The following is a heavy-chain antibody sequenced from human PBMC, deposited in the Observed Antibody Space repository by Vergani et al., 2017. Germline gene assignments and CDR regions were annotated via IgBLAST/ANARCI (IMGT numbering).Heavy chain of an antibody. D-gene: IGHD3-9*01. CDR2: INTGNGNT. Sequence: QVQLVQSGAEVKKPGASVKVSCKASGYTFTSYAMHWVRQAPGQRLEWMGWINTGNGNTKYSQKFQGRVTITRDTSASTAYMELSSLRSEDTAVYYCATGGAYYDILTGYYIAYYGMDVWGQGTTVTVSS. J-gene: IGHJ6*02. V-gene: IGHV1-3*04. CDR3: ATGGAYYDILTGYYIAYYGMDV. CDR1: GYTFTSYA.